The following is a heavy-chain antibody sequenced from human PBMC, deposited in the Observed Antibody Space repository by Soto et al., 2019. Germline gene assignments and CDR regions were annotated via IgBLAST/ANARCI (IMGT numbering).Heavy chain of an antibody. V-gene: IGHV4-34*01. CDR1: GGSSSTGGYY. CDR2: INHSGST. CDR3: VRVLWMAVAGRRGFEY. D-gene: IGHD6-19*01. Sequence: SETLSLPCTLSGGSSSTGGYYWSWIRQHPGKGVGWIGEINHSGSTNYNPSLKSRVTISVDTSKNQFSLKLSSVTAADTAVYYCVRVLWMAVAGRRGFEYWGQGTLVIVS. J-gene: IGHJ4*02.